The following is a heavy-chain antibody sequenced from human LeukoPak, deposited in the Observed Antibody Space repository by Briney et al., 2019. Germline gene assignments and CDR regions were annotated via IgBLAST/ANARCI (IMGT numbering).Heavy chain of an antibody. CDR2: IYTSGST. D-gene: IGHD1-26*01. CDR1: GGSISSYY. V-gene: IGHV4-4*07. Sequence: SETLSLTCTVSGGSISSYYWSWIRQPPGKGLEWIGRIYTSGSTYYNPSLESRVTLSVDKSKNQFSLKLTSVTAADTAVYYCASYTSSGSYFDYWGQGTLVTVSS. J-gene: IGHJ4*02. CDR3: ASYTSSGSYFDY.